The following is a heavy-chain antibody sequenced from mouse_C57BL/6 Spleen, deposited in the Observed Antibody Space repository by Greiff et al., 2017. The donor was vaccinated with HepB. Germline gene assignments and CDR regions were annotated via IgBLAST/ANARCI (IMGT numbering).Heavy chain of an antibody. V-gene: IGHV2-5*01. CDR2: IWRGGST. J-gene: IGHJ4*01. Sequence: QVQLQQSGPGLVQPSQSLSITCTVSGFSLTSYGVHWVRQSPGKGLEWLGVIWRGGSTDYNAAFMSRLSITKDNPKSQVFFKMNSLQADDTAIYYCAKRDYSNPYAMDYWGQGTSVTVSS. CDR3: AKRDYSNPYAMDY. D-gene: IGHD2-5*01. CDR1: GFSLTSYG.